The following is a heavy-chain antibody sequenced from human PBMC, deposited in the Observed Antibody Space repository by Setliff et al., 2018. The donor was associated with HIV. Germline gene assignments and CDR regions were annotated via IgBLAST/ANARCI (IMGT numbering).Heavy chain of an antibody. Sequence: PSETMSLTCAVSGDSINTPHCGSWVRQSLEKGLEWIGEVCQRGGINYNPFLWSRASISMDKPRNYFSLEMASMTAADTAVYFCVRNQEWALGTWGQGLLVTVSS. D-gene: IGHD1-26*01. CDR1: GDSINTPHC. J-gene: IGHJ5*02. CDR3: VRNQEWALGT. CDR2: VCQRGGI. V-gene: IGHV4-4*02.